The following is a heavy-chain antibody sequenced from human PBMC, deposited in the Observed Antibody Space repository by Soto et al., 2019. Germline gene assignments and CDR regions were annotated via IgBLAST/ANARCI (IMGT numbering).Heavy chain of an antibody. J-gene: IGHJ4*02. V-gene: IGHV3-23*01. CDR3: AKDQVQLWFRDFDY. CDR1: GFTFSSYA. Sequence: EVPLLESGGGLVQPGGSLRLSCAASGFTFSSYAMSWVRQAPGKGLEWVSAISGSGGSTYYADSVKGRFTISRDNSKNPLYLQMNSLRAEDTAVYYCAKDQVQLWFRDFDYWGQGTLVTVSS. D-gene: IGHD5-18*01. CDR2: ISGSGGST.